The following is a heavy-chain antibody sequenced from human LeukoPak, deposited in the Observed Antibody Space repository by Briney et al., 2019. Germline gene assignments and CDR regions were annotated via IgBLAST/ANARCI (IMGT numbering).Heavy chain of an antibody. J-gene: IGHJ4*02. CDR2: ISSSSSYI. D-gene: IGHD3-10*01. Sequence: TGGSLRLSCAASGFTFSSYSMNWVRQAPGKGLEWVSSISSSSSYIYYADSVKGRFTISRDNAKNSLYLQMNSLRAEDTAVYYCARADDPWFGELLHVPYWGQGTLVTVSS. V-gene: IGHV3-21*01. CDR1: GFTFSSYS. CDR3: ARADDPWFGELLHVPY.